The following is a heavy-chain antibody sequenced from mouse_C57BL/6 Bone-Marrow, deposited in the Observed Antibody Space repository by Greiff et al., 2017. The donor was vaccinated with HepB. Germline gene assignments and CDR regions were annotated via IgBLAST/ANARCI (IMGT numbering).Heavy chain of an antibody. J-gene: IGHJ4*01. CDR2: ISSGSSTI. D-gene: IGHD1-1*01. V-gene: IGHV5-17*01. CDR1: GFTFSDYG. CDR3: ARDYGSSFLYYAMDY. Sequence: EVKLVESGGGLVKPGGSLKLSCAASGFTFSDYGMHWVRQAPEKGLEWVAYISSGSSTIYYADTVKGRFTISRDNAKNTLFLHMTSLRSEDTAMYYCARDYGSSFLYYAMDYWGQGTSVTVSS.